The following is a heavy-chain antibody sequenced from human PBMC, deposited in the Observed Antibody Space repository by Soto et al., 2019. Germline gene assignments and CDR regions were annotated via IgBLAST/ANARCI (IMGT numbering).Heavy chain of an antibody. V-gene: IGHV4-31*03. CDR3: ARGHRQSGYSRSWVFDY. Sequence: QVQLQESGPGLVKPSQTLSLICTVSGGSINSGGYYWNWIRQHPGKGLEWIGYIFYSGRTYYNPFLRSRVTISVVTSEIQFSLNLSSVTAADTAVYFCARGHRQSGYSRSWVFDYWGQGSLVNVSS. D-gene: IGHD6-13*01. CDR1: GGSINSGGYY. J-gene: IGHJ4*02. CDR2: IFYSGRT.